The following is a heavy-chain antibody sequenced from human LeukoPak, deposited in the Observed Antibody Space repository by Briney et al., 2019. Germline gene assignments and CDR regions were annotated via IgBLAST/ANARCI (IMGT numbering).Heavy chain of an antibody. D-gene: IGHD3-10*01. CDR3: ARGSGSFGY. J-gene: IGHJ4*02. Sequence: SSETLSLTCAVSGYSISSGYYWGWIRQPPGKGLKWIGSIHHSGSIYYNPSLKSRVTISVDTSKNQFSLKLSSVTAADTAVYYCARGSGSFGYWGQGTLVTVSS. CDR2: IHHSGSI. CDR1: GYSISSGYY. V-gene: IGHV4-38-2*01.